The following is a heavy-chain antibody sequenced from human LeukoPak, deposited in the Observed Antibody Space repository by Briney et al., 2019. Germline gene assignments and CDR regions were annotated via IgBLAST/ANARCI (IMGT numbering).Heavy chain of an antibody. CDR3: VRQDCSGGSCYLDY. V-gene: IGHV3-30*03. D-gene: IGHD2-15*01. J-gene: IGHJ4*02. CDR2: ISYHGRDQ. CDR1: GLTFSGYD. Sequence: GGSLRLSCAASGLTFSGYDMHWVRQAPGKGLDWVAVISYHGRDQFYADSVKGRFTISRDSSKDTLYLQMNSLRTEDTAVYYCVRQDCSGGSCYLDYWGQGTLVTVSS.